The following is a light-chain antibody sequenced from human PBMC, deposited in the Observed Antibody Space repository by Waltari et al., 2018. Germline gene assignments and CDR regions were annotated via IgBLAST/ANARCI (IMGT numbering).Light chain of an antibody. Sequence: EIVLTQSPGTLSLSPGERATLSCRASQSISSSYLAWYQQKPGQAPRLLIYCASSRATGIPDRFSGSGSGTDFTLTISRLEPEDFAVYYCQHYGSSSYTFGQGTKLEI. J-gene: IGKJ2*01. CDR3: QHYGSSSYT. CDR1: QSISSSY. V-gene: IGKV3-20*01. CDR2: CAS.